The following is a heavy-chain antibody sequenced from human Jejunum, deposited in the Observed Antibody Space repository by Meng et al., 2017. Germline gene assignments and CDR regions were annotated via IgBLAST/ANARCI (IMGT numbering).Heavy chain of an antibody. J-gene: IGHJ3*02. D-gene: IGHD3-22*01. Sequence: GESLKISCAASGFTSSNYWMAWVRQAPGKGLEWVANIKPDGSAGYYLDSVKGRFTISKDNAQNSLYLQMIRLRAEDTAVYYCARDPFENSGHYYFGAFDIWGQGTVVTVSS. CDR1: GFTSSNYW. CDR2: IKPDGSAG. CDR3: ARDPFENSGHYYFGAFDI. V-gene: IGHV3-7*01.